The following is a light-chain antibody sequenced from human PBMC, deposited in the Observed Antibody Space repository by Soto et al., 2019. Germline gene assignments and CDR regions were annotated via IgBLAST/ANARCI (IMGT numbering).Light chain of an antibody. Sequence: QSVLTQPPSVSGAPGHRVTISCTGDSSNIGAGYDVHWYQQLPGTAPKLLIYVNINRPSGVPDRFSASRSDSSASLAITGLQAEDEADYYCQSYDSSLSVVFGGGTKVTVL. CDR1: SSNIGAGYD. J-gene: IGLJ2*01. V-gene: IGLV1-40*01. CDR2: VNI. CDR3: QSYDSSLSVV.